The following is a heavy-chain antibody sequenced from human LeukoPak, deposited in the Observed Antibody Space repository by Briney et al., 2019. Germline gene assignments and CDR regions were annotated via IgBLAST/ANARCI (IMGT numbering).Heavy chain of an antibody. CDR2: ISYDGSNK. D-gene: IGHD3-10*01. CDR1: GFTLGDHW. CDR3: ARHLNYYLDY. V-gene: IGHV3-30-3*01. J-gene: IGHJ4*02. Sequence: GGSLRLSCATSGFTLGDHWMAWVRQAPGKGLEWVAVISYDGSNKYYADSVKGRFTISRVNSKNTLYLQMNSLRAEDTAVYYCARHLNYYLDYWGQGTLVTVSS.